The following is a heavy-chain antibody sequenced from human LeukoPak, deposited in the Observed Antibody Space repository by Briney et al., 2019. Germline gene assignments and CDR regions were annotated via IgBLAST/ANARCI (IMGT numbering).Heavy chain of an antibody. CDR1: GFNFAIRD. CDR3: AGIHYWAK. Sequence: GGSLRPSHAASGFNFAIRDMCWVWQSLSEGEAGVSEISPAGSTTHYLYSVQGTFIISRDHSENILYLQMNGVRAEDKAVYYCAGIHYWAKWGQGTLVTVSS. J-gene: IGHJ4*02. V-gene: IGHV3-23*01. CDR2: ISPAGSTT. D-gene: IGHD4/OR15-4a*01.